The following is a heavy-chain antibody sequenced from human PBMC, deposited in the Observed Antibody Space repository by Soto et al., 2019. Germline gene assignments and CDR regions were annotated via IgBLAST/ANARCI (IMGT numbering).Heavy chain of an antibody. Sequence: SETLSLTFTVSGGSISSYYWSWIRQPPGKGLEWIGYIYYSGSTNYSPSLKSRVTISVDTSKNQFSLKLSSVTAADTAVYYCARSLYYYDSSGYYAYYFDYWGQGTLVTVSS. D-gene: IGHD3-22*01. J-gene: IGHJ4*02. CDR1: GGSISSYY. V-gene: IGHV4-59*01. CDR3: ARSLYYYDSSGYYAYYFDY. CDR2: IYYSGST.